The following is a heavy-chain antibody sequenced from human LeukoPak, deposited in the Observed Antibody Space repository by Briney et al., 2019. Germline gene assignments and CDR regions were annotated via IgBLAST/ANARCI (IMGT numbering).Heavy chain of an antibody. J-gene: IGHJ4*02. V-gene: IGHV3-53*01. Sequence: PGGSLRLSCAASGFTVSSNYMSRVRQAPGKGLEWVSVIYSGGSTYYADSVKGRFTISRDNSKNTLYLQMNSLRAEDTAIYYCARDERLLSFLKWGQGTLVTVSS. CDR3: ARDERLLSFLK. D-gene: IGHD3-3*01. CDR2: IYSGGST. CDR1: GFTVSSNY.